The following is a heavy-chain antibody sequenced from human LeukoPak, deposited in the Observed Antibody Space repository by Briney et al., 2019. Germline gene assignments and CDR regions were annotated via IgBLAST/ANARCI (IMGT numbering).Heavy chain of an antibody. J-gene: IGHJ2*01. D-gene: IGHD4-17*01. V-gene: IGHV4-39*01. CDR2: IYYSGST. CDR1: GVSISTSSYH. CDR3: ARPATVTTSFWYFDL. Sequence: SETLSLPCTISGVSISTSSYHWGWIRQPPGKGMDWNGSIYYSGSTYYNPSRKSRVTISVDTSKNQFSLNLSSVTAADTAVYYCARPATVTTSFWYFDLWGRGTLVTVSS.